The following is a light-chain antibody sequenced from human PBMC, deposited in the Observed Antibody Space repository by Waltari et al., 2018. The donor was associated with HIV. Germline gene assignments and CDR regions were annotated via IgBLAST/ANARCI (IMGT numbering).Light chain of an antibody. J-gene: IGLJ3*02. V-gene: IGLV1-47*01. Sequence: QSVLTQPPSASGTPGQRVTISCSGSSSNIGSNNVYWSQQLPRTPPRLLIQGNEQRPSGVSARFSGSKSVTSASLAISGLRYDDEAEYFCATWDDSLSAWLFGGGTKVTVL. CDR1: SSNIGSNN. CDR3: ATWDDSLSAWL. CDR2: GNE.